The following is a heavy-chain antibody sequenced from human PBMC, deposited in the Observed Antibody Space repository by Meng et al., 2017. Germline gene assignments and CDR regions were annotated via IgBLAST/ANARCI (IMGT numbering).Heavy chain of an antibody. D-gene: IGHD3-22*01. Sequence: SETLSLTCTVSGGSISSYYWSWIRQPPGKGLEWIGYIYYSGITNYNPSLKSRVTISVDTSKNQYSLKLSSVTAADTAVYYSARELYTMIVPGGWFDPWGQGTLVTVSS. V-gene: IGHV4-59*01. CDR3: ARELYTMIVPGGWFDP. CDR2: IYYSGIT. CDR1: GGSISSYY. J-gene: IGHJ5*02.